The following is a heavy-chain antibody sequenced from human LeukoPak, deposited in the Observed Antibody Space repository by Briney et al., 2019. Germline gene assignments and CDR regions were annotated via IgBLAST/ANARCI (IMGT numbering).Heavy chain of an antibody. Sequence: SETLSLTCTVSGGSISSSSYYWGWIRQPPGKGLEWIGSIYNSGSTYYNPSLKSRVTISVDTTKNQFSLKLSSVTAADTAVYYCASLTYYYDSSGYYTLRDYWGQGTLVSVSS. CDR1: GGSISSSSYY. V-gene: IGHV4-39*01. CDR3: ASLTYYYDSSGYYTLRDY. J-gene: IGHJ4*02. CDR2: IYNSGST. D-gene: IGHD3-22*01.